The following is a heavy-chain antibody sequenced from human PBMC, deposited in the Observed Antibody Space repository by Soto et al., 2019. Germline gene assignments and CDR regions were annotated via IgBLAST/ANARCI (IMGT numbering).Heavy chain of an antibody. CDR3: ARVPSPFDYYYAIDV. V-gene: IGHV4-30-4*01. D-gene: IGHD3-16*01. Sequence: SETLSLTCTASGDSISSGNKYWSWIRQPPGKGLEWIGYIFSSGTTYYNPSLKSRLTMSLDASQNQFSLKLNSLTDADTAVYFCARVPSPFDYYYAIDVWGQGTTVTVS. J-gene: IGHJ6*02. CDR1: GDSISSGNKY. CDR2: IFSSGTT.